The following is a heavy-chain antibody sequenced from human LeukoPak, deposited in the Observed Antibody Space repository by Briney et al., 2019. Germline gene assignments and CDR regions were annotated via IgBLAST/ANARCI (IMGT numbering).Heavy chain of an antibody. CDR1: GFTFDDYA. Sequence: GGSLRLSCAASGFTFDDYAMHWVRQAPGKGLEWVSGISWNSGSIGYADSVKGRFTISRDNSKNTLYLQMNSLRAEDTAVYYCARDHSSGWYRGYYYYMDVWGKGTTVTISS. CDR2: ISWNSGSI. J-gene: IGHJ6*03. CDR3: ARDHSSGWYRGYYYYMDV. D-gene: IGHD6-19*01. V-gene: IGHV3-9*01.